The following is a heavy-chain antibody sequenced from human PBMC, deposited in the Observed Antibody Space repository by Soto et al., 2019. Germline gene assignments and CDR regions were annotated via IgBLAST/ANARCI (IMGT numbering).Heavy chain of an antibody. Sequence: QMQLVQSGPEVKKPGTSVKVSCKTSGFTFSSSAVHWVRQARGHRLQWIGWIDVGSANANYAHMLQERVTISRDMSTSTAYMELSSLRPEDTAVYCCATDVGGYIYGSARHWGPGTLVTVSS. D-gene: IGHD4-17*01. CDR2: IDVGSANA. CDR3: ATDVGGYIYGSARH. CDR1: GFTFSSSA. J-gene: IGHJ4*02. V-gene: IGHV1-58*01.